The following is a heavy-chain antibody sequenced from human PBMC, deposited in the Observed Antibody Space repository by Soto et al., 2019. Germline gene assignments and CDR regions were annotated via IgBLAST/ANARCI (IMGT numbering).Heavy chain of an antibody. CDR2: TNYRSKWYN. J-gene: IGHJ4*02. D-gene: IGHD1-1*01. CDR3: ARVSTGKTPGVYYFDY. Sequence: SQTLSLTCAISGDSVSSNSAAWNWIRQSPSRGLEWLGRTNYRSKWYNDYAVSVKSRITINPDTSKNQFSLQLNSVTPEDTAVYYCARVSTGKTPGVYYFDYWGQGTLVTVSS. CDR1: GDSVSSNSAA. V-gene: IGHV6-1*01.